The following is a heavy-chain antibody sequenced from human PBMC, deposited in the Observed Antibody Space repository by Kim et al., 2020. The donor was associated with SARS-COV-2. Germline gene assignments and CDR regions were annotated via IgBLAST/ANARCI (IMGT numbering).Heavy chain of an antibody. CDR1: GFTFSNYG. Sequence: GGSLRLSCAASGFTFSNYGMHWVRQAPGKGLEWVAVISYDGSNKYYADSLKGRFSISRDNSKNTLYLQMNSLRAEDTAVYYCASRVQVTASFDYWGQGTLVTVSS. D-gene: IGHD2-21*02. CDR3: ASRVQVTASFDY. J-gene: IGHJ4*02. CDR2: ISYDGSNK. V-gene: IGHV3-33*05.